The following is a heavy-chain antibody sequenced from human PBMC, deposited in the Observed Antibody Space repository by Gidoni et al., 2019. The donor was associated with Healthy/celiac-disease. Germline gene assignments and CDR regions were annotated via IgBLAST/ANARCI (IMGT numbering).Heavy chain of an antibody. J-gene: IGHJ6*02. CDR1: GFTFRAYY. D-gene: IGHD2-8*02. CDR3: ARDADHTGAVPSYSDCCMDV. V-gene: IGHV3-11*06. CDR2: ISSSSSYT. Sequence: QVQRVESGGGLVKPGESLRHSRGASGFTFRAYYMSWNRQAPGKGLGWVSYISSSSSYTPCADSVKCRFTISRANAKNSLYLQMNSLRAEDTALYYCARDADHTGAVPSYSDCCMDVGVQGTTVTVSS.